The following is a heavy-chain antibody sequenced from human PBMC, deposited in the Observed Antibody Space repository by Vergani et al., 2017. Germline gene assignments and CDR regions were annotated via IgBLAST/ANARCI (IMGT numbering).Heavy chain of an antibody. CDR1: GGTFSSYA. D-gene: IGHD2-2*01. CDR2: IITIFGTA. CDR3: ARTNKTLYQLLHGYYYGLDV. J-gene: IGHJ6*02. V-gene: IGHV1-69*12. Sequence: QVQLVQSGAEVKKPGSSVKVSCKASGGTFSSYAISWVRQAPGQGLEWVGGIITIFGTANYSQKFQGRVTITADESTSTAYMELSSLRSEDTAVYYCARTNKTLYQLLHGYYYGLDVWGQGTMVTVSS.